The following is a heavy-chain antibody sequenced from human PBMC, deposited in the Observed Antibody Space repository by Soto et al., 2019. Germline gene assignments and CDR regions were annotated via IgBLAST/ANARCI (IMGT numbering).Heavy chain of an antibody. V-gene: IGHV4-31*03. CDR2: IYYSGST. J-gene: IGHJ5*02. CDR3: ARGGMATITDWFDP. CDR1: GGSISSGGYY. D-gene: IGHD5-12*01. Sequence: QVQLQESGPGLVKPSQTLSLTCTVSGGSISSGGYYWSWIRQHPGKGLEWIGYIYYSGSTYYNPSLKSRVTISVDTSKNQFSLKLSSVTAADTAVYYCARGGMATITDWFDPWGQGTLVTVSS.